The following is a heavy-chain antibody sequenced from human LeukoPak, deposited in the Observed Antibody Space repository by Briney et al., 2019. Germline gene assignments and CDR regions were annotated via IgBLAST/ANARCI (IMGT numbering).Heavy chain of an antibody. V-gene: IGHV4-4*07. Sequence: SETLSLTCTVSGGSISSYYWSWIRQPAGKGLEWIGRIYTSGSTNYNPSLKSRVTMSVDTSKNQFSLKLSSVTAADTAVYHCARAPTGRDFWRNYYMDVWGKGTTVTVSS. CDR2: IYTSGST. CDR1: GGSISSYY. CDR3: ARAPTGRDFWRNYYMDV. D-gene: IGHD3-3*01. J-gene: IGHJ6*03.